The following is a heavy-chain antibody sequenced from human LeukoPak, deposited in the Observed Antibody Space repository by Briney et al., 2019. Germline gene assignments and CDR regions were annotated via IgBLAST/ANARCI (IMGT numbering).Heavy chain of an antibody. Sequence: ASVKVSCKASGYTFTSYGISWVRQAPGQGLEWMGWISAYNGNTNYAQKLQGRVTMTTDTSTRTAYMELRSLRSDDTAVYYCASGDEAGYISGWDAYWGQGTLVTVSS. V-gene: IGHV1-18*01. CDR2: ISAYNGNT. CDR3: ASGDEAGYISGWDAY. CDR1: GYTFTSYG. D-gene: IGHD6-19*01. J-gene: IGHJ4*02.